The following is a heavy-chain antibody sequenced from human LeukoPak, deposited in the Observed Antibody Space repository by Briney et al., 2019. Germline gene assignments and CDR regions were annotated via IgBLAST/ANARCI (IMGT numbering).Heavy chain of an antibody. CDR1: GYTFTNRG. CDR3: ARDFYSSPDY. Sequence: ASVKVSCKASGYTFTNRGISWVRQAPGQGLEWMGWISAYNANTYYAQKLQGRVTMTTDTSTSTAYMELRSLRSDDTAVYYCARDFYSSPDYWGQGTLVTVSS. CDR2: ISAYNANT. V-gene: IGHV1-18*01. J-gene: IGHJ4*02. D-gene: IGHD6-13*01.